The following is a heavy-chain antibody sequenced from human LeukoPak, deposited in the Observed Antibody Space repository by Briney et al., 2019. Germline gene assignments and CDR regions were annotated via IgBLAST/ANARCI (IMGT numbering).Heavy chain of an antibody. Sequence: QAGGSLRLSCAASGFTVSSNYMSWVRQAPGKGLEWVSVIYSGGSTYYADSVKGRFTISRDNSKNTLYLQMNSLRAEDTVVYYCARVNRIQLWFTNDYWGQGTLVTVSS. D-gene: IGHD5-18*01. J-gene: IGHJ4*02. CDR3: ARVNRIQLWFTNDY. CDR1: GFTVSSNY. CDR2: IYSGGST. V-gene: IGHV3-53*01.